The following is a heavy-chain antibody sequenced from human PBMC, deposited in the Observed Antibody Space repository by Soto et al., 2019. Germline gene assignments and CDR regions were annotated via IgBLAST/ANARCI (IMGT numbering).Heavy chain of an antibody. J-gene: IGHJ4*02. CDR1: GDSISRSGFY. V-gene: IGHV4-39*01. CDR2: IYYSGCT. D-gene: IGHD1-26*01. CDR3: ARRYAVSGPHYFDS. Sequence: QLQLQESGPGLVKPSETLSLTCTVSGDSISRSGFYWGWIRRPPGKGLEWLGSIYYSGCTFYNPSCKYRVTMSIDTPKIQSSLSLSAVTAAYSAVYFCARRYAVSGPHYFDSWGQGILVTVSS.